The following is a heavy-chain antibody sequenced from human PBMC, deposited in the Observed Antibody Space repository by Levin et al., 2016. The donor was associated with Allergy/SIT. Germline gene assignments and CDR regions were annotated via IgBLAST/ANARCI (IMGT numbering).Heavy chain of an antibody. V-gene: IGHV1-46*01. D-gene: IGHD3-10*01. Sequence: WVRQAPGQGLEWMGIINPSGGSTSYAQKFQGRVTMTEDTSTDTAYMELSSLRSEDTAVYYCATVRYGSGRYLFDYWGQGTLVTVSS. CDR3: ATVRYGSGRYLFDY. CDR2: INPSGGST. J-gene: IGHJ4*02.